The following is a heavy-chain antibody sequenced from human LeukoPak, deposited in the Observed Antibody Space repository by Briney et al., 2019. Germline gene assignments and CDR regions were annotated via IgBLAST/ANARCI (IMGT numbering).Heavy chain of an antibody. V-gene: IGHV3-33*06. Sequence: GGSLRLSCAASGFTFSSYGMHWVRQAPGKGLEWVAVIWYDGSNKYYADSVKGRFTISRDNSKNTLYLQMNSLRGEDTAVYYCAKGYYYDSSGYSRLACFDSWGQGTLVTVSS. CDR1: GFTFSSYG. CDR3: AKGYYYDSSGYSRLACFDS. CDR2: IWYDGSNK. D-gene: IGHD3-22*01. J-gene: IGHJ4*02.